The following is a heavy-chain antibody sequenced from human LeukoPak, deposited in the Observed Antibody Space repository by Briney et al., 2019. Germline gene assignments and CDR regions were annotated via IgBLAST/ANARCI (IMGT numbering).Heavy chain of an antibody. D-gene: IGHD6-6*01. CDR1: GFTFSSYS. J-gene: IGHJ4*02. CDR2: ISSGSSTI. Sequence: PGGSLRLSCAASGFTFSSYSMNWVRQAPGKGLEWVSYISSGSSTIYYADSVKGRFTISRDNAKNSLYLQMNSLRAEDTAVYYCASDSPLAARPDYFDYWGQGTLVTVSS. CDR3: ASDSPLAARPDYFDY. V-gene: IGHV3-48*01.